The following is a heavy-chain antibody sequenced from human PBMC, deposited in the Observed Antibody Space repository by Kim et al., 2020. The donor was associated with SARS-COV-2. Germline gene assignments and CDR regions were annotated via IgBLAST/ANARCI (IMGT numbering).Heavy chain of an antibody. D-gene: IGHD3-22*01. CDR3: ARDTIGYSSGYYE. CDR2: IIPIFGTA. CDR1: GGTFSSYA. V-gene: IGHV1-69*13. Sequence: SVKVSCKASGGTFSSYAISWVRQAPGQGLEWMGGIIPIFGTANYAQKFQGRVTITADESTSTAYMELSSLRSEETAVYYCARDTIGYSSGYYEWGQGTLVTVSS. J-gene: IGHJ4*02.